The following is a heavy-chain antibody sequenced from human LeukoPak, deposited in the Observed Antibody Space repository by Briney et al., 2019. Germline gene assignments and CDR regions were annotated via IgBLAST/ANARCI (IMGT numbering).Heavy chain of an antibody. CDR1: GGSFRGYY. V-gene: IGHV4-34*01. Sequence: SETLSLTCAVYGGSFRGYYWSWIRQPPGKGLEWIGEINHSGSTNYNPSLKSRVTISVDTSKNQFSLKLSSVTAADTAVYYCARVWQQLVGYYYYYYMDVWGKGTTVTVSS. CDR2: INHSGST. CDR3: ARVWQQLVGYYYYYYMDV. J-gene: IGHJ6*03. D-gene: IGHD6-13*01.